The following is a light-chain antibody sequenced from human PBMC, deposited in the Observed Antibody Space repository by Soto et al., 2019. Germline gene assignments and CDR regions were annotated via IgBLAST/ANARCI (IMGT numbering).Light chain of an antibody. CDR3: QQYNNWPLT. CDR2: GAS. Sequence: EIVMSQSPATLSVSPGERATLSCRASQSVRNNLAWYQQRPGQAPRLLMYGASTRPSGIPARFTGGGSGTDFTLTITSLQSEDFAVYWCQQYNNWPLTFGPGTRLEIK. V-gene: IGKV3-15*01. J-gene: IGKJ5*01. CDR1: QSVRNN.